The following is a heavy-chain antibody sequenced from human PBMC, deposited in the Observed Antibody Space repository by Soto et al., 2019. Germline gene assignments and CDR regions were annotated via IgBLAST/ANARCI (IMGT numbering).Heavy chain of an antibody. Sequence: ASVKVSCKASGYTFSGYYIHWLRQAPGQGLEWMGWINPNSGGTNYAQKFQGRVTVTRDTPASTAYMELSRLTSDDTAVYYCARSLTEGYCTITGCYTRPLYGMDVWGQGTTVTVSS. J-gene: IGHJ6*02. V-gene: IGHV1-2*02. CDR2: INPNSGGT. D-gene: IGHD2-2*02. CDR3: ARSLTEGYCTITGCYTRPLYGMDV. CDR1: GYTFSGYY.